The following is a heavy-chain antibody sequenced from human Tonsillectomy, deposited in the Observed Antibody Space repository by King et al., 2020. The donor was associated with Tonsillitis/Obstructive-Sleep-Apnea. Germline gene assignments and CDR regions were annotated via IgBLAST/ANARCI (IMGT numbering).Heavy chain of an antibody. CDR1: GAFISSSGYY. V-gene: IGHV4-39*01. J-gene: IGHJ4*02. CDR2: IYYSGTT. CDR3: ARQSDYGSGSYFYYFDY. Sequence: QLQESGPGLVKPSETLSLTCTVSGAFISSSGYYWGWIRQPPGKGLEWIGTIYYSGTTYYNPSLKSRVTISVDTSKNKFFLKLSSVTAADTAVYYRARQSDYGSGSYFYYFDYWGQGTLVTVSS. D-gene: IGHD3-10*01.